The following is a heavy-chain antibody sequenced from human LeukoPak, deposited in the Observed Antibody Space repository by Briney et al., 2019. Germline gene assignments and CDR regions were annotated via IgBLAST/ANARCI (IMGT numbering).Heavy chain of an antibody. Sequence: GGSLRLSCAASGFTFSSYDMSWVRQAPGKGLEWVSAFSCHTTSTYYADSVKGRFTISRDNSKNMLYLQMNSLRDEDTAVYYCFCSSSYYPLGWGQGTLVTVSS. V-gene: IGHV3-23*01. D-gene: IGHD6-13*01. CDR2: FSCHTTST. J-gene: IGHJ4*02. CDR3: FCSSSYYPLG. CDR1: GFTFSSYD.